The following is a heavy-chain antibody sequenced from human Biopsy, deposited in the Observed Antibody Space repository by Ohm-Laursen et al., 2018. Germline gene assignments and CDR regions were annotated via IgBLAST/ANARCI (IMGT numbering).Heavy chain of an antibody. CDR3: ARDPLNGHKHFDY. CDR2: INCKTGAT. Sequence: SSVKVPCKASSYTFTDYNIHWMRQAPGQGLEWLGYINCKTGATNYAQKFQGTVTMARDTSISTAYLALGSLRSADTAIYYCARDPLNGHKHFDYWGQGSLVTVSS. V-gene: IGHV1-2*02. J-gene: IGHJ4*02. CDR1: SYTFTDYN. D-gene: IGHD2-8*01.